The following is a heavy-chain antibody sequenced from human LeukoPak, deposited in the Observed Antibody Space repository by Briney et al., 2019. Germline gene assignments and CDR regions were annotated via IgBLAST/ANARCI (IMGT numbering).Heavy chain of an antibody. CDR1: GFTFNSYG. CDR2: MWYDGSNK. D-gene: IGHD3-10*01. CDR3: AKDLRFGDFGMDV. Sequence: GGSLRLSCAASGFTFNSYGMHWVRQAPGKGLEWVAVMWYDGSNKYYADSVKGRFTISRDDSKNTLYLQMNSLRAEDTAVYYCAKDLRFGDFGMDVWGQGTTVTDSS. J-gene: IGHJ6*02. V-gene: IGHV3-33*03.